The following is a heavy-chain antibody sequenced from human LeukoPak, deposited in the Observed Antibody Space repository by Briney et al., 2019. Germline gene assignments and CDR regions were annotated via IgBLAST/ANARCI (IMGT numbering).Heavy chain of an antibody. J-gene: IGHJ4*02. D-gene: IGHD2-2*01. Sequence: GSLRLSCAASGFTFSSYAMSWVRQAPEKGLEWVSAISGSGGSTYYADSVKGRFTISRDNSKNTLYLQMNSLRAEDTAVYYCAKGTAVVVPAATCDYWGQGTLVTVSS. V-gene: IGHV3-23*01. CDR2: ISGSGGST. CDR1: GFTFSSYA. CDR3: AKGTAVVVPAATCDY.